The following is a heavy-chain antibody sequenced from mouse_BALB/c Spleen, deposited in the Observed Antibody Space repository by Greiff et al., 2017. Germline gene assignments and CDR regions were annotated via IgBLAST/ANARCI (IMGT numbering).Heavy chain of an antibody. Sequence: VQGVESGPGLVAPSQSLSITCTVSGFSLTGYGVNWVRQPPGKGLEWLGMIWGDGSTDYNSALKSRLSISKDNSKSQVFLKMNSLQTDDTARYYCAQTPDYYGSSPYAMDYWGQGTSVTVSS. CDR2: IWGDGST. D-gene: IGHD1-1*01. CDR1: GFSLTGYG. CDR3: AQTPDYYGSSPYAMDY. V-gene: IGHV2-6-7*01. J-gene: IGHJ4*01.